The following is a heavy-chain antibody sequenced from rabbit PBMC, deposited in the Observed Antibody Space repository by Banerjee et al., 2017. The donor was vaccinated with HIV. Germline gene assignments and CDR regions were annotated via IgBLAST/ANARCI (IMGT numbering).Heavy chain of an antibody. J-gene: IGHJ4*01. CDR3: ARDLAGVIGWNFNL. CDR1: GFSFSGTYW. D-gene: IGHD4-1*01. CDR2: IDGGYSGIT. Sequence: QEQLEESGGDLVKPEGSLTLTCTASGFSFSGTYWICWVRQAPGKGLAWIGCIDGGYSGITYHATWAKGRFTISKTSSTTVTLQMTSLTAADTATYLCARDLAGVIGWNFNLWGQGTLVTVS. V-gene: IGHV1S45*01.